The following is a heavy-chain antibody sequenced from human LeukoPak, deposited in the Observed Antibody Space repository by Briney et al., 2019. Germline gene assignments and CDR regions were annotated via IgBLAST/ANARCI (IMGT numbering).Heavy chain of an antibody. D-gene: IGHD3-10*01. CDR2: IYHRGTT. CDR3: ARGLLRGVSDY. Sequence: SGTLSLTCAVSGDSMNNNYWWTWVRQPPGKGLEWIGEIYHRGTTNYNPSLKSRVTISVDNSKNQFSLNLNTVTAADTAVYYCARGLLRGVSDYWGQGTLVTVSS. V-gene: IGHV4-4*02. J-gene: IGHJ4*02. CDR1: GDSMNNNYW.